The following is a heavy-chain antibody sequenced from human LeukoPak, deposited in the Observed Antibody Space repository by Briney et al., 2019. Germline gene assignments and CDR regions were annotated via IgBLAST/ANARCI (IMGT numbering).Heavy chain of an antibody. D-gene: IGHD2-15*01. CDR1: GYTFIGYY. V-gene: IGHV1-2*06. Sequence: GASVKVSCKASGYTFIGYYIYWMRQAPGQGLEWMGRVNPHSGGTDYARKFQGRVTMTRDTSITTAYMELTSLRSDDTAIYYCARDYSDQTNLVWFDPWGQGTLVTVSS. CDR2: VNPHSGGT. CDR3: ARDYSDQTNLVWFDP. J-gene: IGHJ5*02.